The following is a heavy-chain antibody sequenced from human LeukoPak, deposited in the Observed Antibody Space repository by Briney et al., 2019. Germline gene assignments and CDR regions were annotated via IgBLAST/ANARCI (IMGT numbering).Heavy chain of an antibody. D-gene: IGHD3-10*01. Sequence: ASVKVSCKASGYTFTDYYIHWVRQAPGQGLEWMGWIHPNGGGTSYAQNFQGRVTMTTDRFIGTAYMELSRLRSDDTAVYYCARESNTYYYGSGSHDAFDIWGQETMVTVSS. CDR1: GYTFTDYY. J-gene: IGHJ3*02. CDR3: ARESNTYYYGSGSHDAFDI. V-gene: IGHV1-2*02. CDR2: IHPNGGGT.